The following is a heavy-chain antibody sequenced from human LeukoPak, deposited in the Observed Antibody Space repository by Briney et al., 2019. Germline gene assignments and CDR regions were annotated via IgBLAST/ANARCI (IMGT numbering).Heavy chain of an antibody. V-gene: IGHV3-30*18. Sequence: GRSLGLSCAASGFTFSRYGMYWVRQAPGKGLEWVAVISSDGTNKYYADSVKGRFTISRDNSKNTLYLQMNSLRAEDTAVYYCAKDPIAVAGNNYYRMDVWGQGTTVSVSS. CDR1: GFTFSRYG. J-gene: IGHJ6*02. D-gene: IGHD6-19*01. CDR3: AKDPIAVAGNNYYRMDV. CDR2: ISSDGTNK.